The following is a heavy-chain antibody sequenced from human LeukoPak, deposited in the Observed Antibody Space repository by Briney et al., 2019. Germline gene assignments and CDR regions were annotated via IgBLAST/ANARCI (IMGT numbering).Heavy chain of an antibody. Sequence: PGRSLRLSCAASGFTFDDYAMHWVRQAPGKGLEWVSGISWNSGSIGYADSVKGRFTISRDNAKNSLYLQMNSLRAEDTALYYCAKDTQWELRGNWFDPWGQGTLVTVSS. CDR1: GFTFDDYA. D-gene: IGHD1-26*01. J-gene: IGHJ5*02. V-gene: IGHV3-9*01. CDR3: AKDTQWELRGNWFDP. CDR2: ISWNSGSI.